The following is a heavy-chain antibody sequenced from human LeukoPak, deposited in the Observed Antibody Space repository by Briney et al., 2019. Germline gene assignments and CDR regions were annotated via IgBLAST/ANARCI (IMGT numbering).Heavy chain of an antibody. D-gene: IGHD2-2*01. J-gene: IGHJ4*02. V-gene: IGHV3-23*01. CDR2: ISGSGGKT. Sequence: GGSLRLSCAASGFTFSSYVMSWVRQAPGKGLEWASTISGSGGKTYYADSVKGRFIISRDNSKNTLFLQMNSLRAEDTAVYYCAKEGCSSTSCPPLYWGQGTLVTVSS. CDR3: AKEGCSSTSCPPLY. CDR1: GFTFSSYV.